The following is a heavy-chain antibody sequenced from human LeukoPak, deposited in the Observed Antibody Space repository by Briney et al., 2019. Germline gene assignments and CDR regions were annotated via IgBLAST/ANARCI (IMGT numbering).Heavy chain of an antibody. CDR1: GYTFTGYF. D-gene: IGHD3-10*01. J-gene: IGHJ4*02. V-gene: IGHV1-2*02. CDR2: INPNSGDT. Sequence: ASVKVSCKASGYTFTGYFMHWVRQAPGQGLEWMGWINPNSGDTNYAQKFQGRVTMTRDTSISTAYMDLTRLRSDDTAVYYCARDRTNWSYFDYWGQGSLVTVSS. CDR3: ARDRTNWSYFDY.